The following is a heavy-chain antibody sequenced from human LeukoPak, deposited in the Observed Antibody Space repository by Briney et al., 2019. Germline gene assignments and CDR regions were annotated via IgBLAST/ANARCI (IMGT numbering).Heavy chain of an antibody. CDR1: GFTFSSYG. Sequence: PGGSLRLSCAASGFTFSSYGMNRVRQAPGKGLEWVSSISSSSSYIYYADSVKGRFTISRDNAKNSLYLQMNSLRAEDTAVYYCARDSGPLYSSGWFNYWGQGTLVTVSS. V-gene: IGHV3-21*01. J-gene: IGHJ4*02. CDR3: ARDSGPLYSSGWFNY. CDR2: ISSSSSYI. D-gene: IGHD6-19*01.